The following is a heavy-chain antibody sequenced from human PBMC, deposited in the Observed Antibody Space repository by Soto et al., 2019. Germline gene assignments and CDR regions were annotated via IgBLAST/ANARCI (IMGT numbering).Heavy chain of an antibody. Sequence: QVQLVQSGAEVKKPGASVKVSCKASGYTFTGYYMHWVRQTPGQGLEWMGGINPNSGGTNYAQKFQGRVTMTRDTSISTAYMELSRLRSDDTAVYYCAGGQEYGSGRGAFDIWGQGTMVTVSS. CDR3: AGGQEYGSGRGAFDI. CDR1: GYTFTGYY. D-gene: IGHD3-10*01. V-gene: IGHV1-2*02. J-gene: IGHJ3*02. CDR2: INPNSGGT.